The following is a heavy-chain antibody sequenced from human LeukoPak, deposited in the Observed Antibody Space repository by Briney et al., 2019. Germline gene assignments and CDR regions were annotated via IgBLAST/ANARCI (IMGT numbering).Heavy chain of an antibody. CDR3: AELGITMIGGV. CDR2: ISGSGGST. CDR1: GFTFSSYA. V-gene: IGHV3-23*01. J-gene: IGHJ6*04. Sequence: GGSLRLSCAASGFTFSSYAMSWVRQAPGKGLEWVSAISGSGGSTYYADSVKGRFTISRDNAKNSPYLQMNSLRAEDTAVYYCAELGITMIGGVWGKGTTVTISS. D-gene: IGHD3-10*02.